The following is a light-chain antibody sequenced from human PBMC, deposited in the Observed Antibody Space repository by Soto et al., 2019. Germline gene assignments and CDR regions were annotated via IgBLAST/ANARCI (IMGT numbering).Light chain of an antibody. CDR2: HVG. V-gene: IGLV2-11*01. J-gene: IGLJ2*01. CDR3: SSYTAGRTFV. Sequence: QSALTQPRSVSGSPGQSVTISCSGTSGDVGGYEYVSWYQQRPGKAPRLLIYHVGQRPSGVPDRFSGSKSGTTASLTISGLQADDEAEYFCSSYTAGRTFVFXGGTQLTVL. CDR1: SGDVGGYEY.